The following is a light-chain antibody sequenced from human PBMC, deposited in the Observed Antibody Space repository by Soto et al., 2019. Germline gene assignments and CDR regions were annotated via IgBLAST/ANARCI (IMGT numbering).Light chain of an antibody. Sequence: QSALTQPASVSGSPGQSINISSTGTSSDVGSYNYVSWYQQHPGKAPKLMIYEVSNRPSGVSNRFSGSKSGNTASLTISGLQAEDEANYYCSSYTSMSTRVFGGGTQLTVL. CDR3: SSYTSMSTRV. V-gene: IGLV2-14*01. CDR1: SSDVGSYNY. CDR2: EVS. J-gene: IGLJ3*02.